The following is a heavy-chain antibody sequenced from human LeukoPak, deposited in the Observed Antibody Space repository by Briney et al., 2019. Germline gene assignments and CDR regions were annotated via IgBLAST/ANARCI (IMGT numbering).Heavy chain of an antibody. Sequence: GASVKVSCKASGYTFTSYYMHWVRQAPGQGLEWMGIINPSGGSTSYAQKFQGRVTMTRDMSTSTVYMELSRLRSDDTAVYYCAREITGTIGDAFDIWGQGTMVTVSS. D-gene: IGHD1-20*01. CDR1: GYTFTSYY. J-gene: IGHJ3*02. CDR2: INPSGGST. CDR3: AREITGTIGDAFDI. V-gene: IGHV1-46*01.